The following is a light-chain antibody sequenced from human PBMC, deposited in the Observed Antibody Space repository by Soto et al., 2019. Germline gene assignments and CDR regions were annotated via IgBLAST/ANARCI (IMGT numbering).Light chain of an antibody. CDR3: LQVKSFPRT. J-gene: IGKJ1*01. Sequence: DIQMTQSPSSLSASVGDRVTITCRASQSISSYLNWYQQKPGRAPKYVIQAASMLQSGFPSRFAGSGSGTEFTLTINTLQPEDFATYYCLQVKSFPRTFGQGTKVDIK. V-gene: IGKV1-39*01. CDR1: QSISSY. CDR2: AAS.